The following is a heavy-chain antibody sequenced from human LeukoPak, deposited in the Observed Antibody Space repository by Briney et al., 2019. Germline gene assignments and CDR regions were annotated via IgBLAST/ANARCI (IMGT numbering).Heavy chain of an antibody. Sequence: GESLKISCKGSGHSFTTYWIGWVRQMPGKGLEWMGIIYPGDSDTRYSPSFQGQVTISADKSISTAYLQWSSLKASDTAMYYCARFAYCGGDCYPGESFQHWGQGTLVTVSS. V-gene: IGHV5-51*01. CDR3: ARFAYCGGDCYPGESFQH. CDR2: IYPGDSDT. D-gene: IGHD2-21*02. J-gene: IGHJ1*01. CDR1: GHSFTTYW.